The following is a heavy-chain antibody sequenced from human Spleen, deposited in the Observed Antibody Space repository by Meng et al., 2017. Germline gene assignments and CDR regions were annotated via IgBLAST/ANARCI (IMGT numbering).Heavy chain of an antibody. CDR2: INHSGST. D-gene: IGHD4-17*01. Sequence: QVQLKQWGAGLLKPSETLSLTCVFSGGSFSYYYWSWIRQPPGKGLEWIGEINHSGSTNYNPSLKSRLTISVDTSNNQFSLKLSSVTAADTAVYYCARGGDDYGRHNWFDPWGQGTLVTVSS. CDR3: ARGGDDYGRHNWFDP. CDR1: GGSFSYYY. J-gene: IGHJ5*02. V-gene: IGHV4-34*01.